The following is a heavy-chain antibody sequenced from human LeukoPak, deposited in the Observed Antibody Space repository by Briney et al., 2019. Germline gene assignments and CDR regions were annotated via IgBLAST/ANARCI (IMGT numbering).Heavy chain of an antibody. D-gene: IGHD2-15*01. V-gene: IGHV3-53*01. CDR2: IYSGGST. Sequence: GGSLRLSCAASGFTVSSNYMSWVRQAPGKGLEWVSVIYSGGSTYYADSVKGRFTISRDNSKNTLYLQMNSLRAEDTAVYYCARGQVPSCSGGSCYPSYYCYMDVWGKGTTVTVSS. CDR1: GFTVSSNY. CDR3: ARGQVPSCSGGSCYPSYYCYMDV. J-gene: IGHJ6*03.